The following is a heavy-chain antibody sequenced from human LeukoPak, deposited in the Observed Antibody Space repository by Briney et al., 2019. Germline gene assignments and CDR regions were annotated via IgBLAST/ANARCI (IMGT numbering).Heavy chain of an antibody. V-gene: IGHV1-24*01. CDR3: ARDSDCSGGSCHFDY. CDR1: GYTLTELS. D-gene: IGHD2-15*01. CDR2: FDPEDGET. J-gene: IGHJ4*02. Sequence: ASVKVSCKVSGYTLTELSMHWVRQAPGKGLEWMGGFDPEDGETIYAQKFQGRVTMTEDTSTDTAYMELSSLRSEDTAVYYCARDSDCSGGSCHFDYWGQGTLVTVSS.